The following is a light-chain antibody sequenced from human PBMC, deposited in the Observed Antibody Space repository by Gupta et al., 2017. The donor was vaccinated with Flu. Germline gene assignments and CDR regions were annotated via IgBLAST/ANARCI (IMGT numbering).Light chain of an antibody. CDR2: EVS. CDR1: QSLVYNNGITN. CDR3: MRGTHPWT. V-gene: IGKV2-30*01. Sequence: DVAMSQSPLSASFTLGQSASIPGRSTQSLVYNNGITNLTWLQQRPGQSPGRLMYEVSNRDSGIPDRFSGSGSVTDFTLKISRVEAEDVGIYSSMRGTHPWTFGQGARLGI. J-gene: IGKJ2*02.